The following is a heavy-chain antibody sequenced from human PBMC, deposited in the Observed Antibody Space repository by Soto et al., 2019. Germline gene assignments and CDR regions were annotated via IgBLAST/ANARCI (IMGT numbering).Heavy chain of an antibody. J-gene: IGHJ4*02. D-gene: IGHD6-13*01. Sequence: QVQLVQSGAEVKKPGSSVKVSCKASGGTFSSYTISWVRQAPGQGLEWMGRIIPILGIANYAQKFQGRVTITADKATSTAYMELSSLRSEDTAVYYCARDPNSSSWSNWGQGTLVTVSS. CDR3: ARDPNSSSWSN. CDR2: IIPILGIA. CDR1: GGTFSSYT. V-gene: IGHV1-69*08.